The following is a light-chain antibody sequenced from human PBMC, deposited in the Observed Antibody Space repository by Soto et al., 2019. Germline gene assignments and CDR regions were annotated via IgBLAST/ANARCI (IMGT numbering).Light chain of an antibody. CDR2: DVS. Sequence: QSALTQPRSVSGSPGQSVTISCNETSSNVGGYNYVSWYQQHPGKAPKLMIYDVSKRPSGVPDRFSGSKSGNTASLTISGLQAEDEADYYCCSYAGSYTWVFGGGTQLTVL. V-gene: IGLV2-11*01. CDR3: CSYAGSYTWV. J-gene: IGLJ3*02. CDR1: SSNVGGYNY.